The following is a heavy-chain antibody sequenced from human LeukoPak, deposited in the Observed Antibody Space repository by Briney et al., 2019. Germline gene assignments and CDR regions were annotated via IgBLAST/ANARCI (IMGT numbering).Heavy chain of an antibody. CDR3: ARDACTAMVVQYYYGMDV. V-gene: IGHV3-7*01. CDR2: IKQDGSEK. Sequence: PGGSLRLSCAASGFTFSSYWMSWVRQAPGKGLEWVANIKQDGSEKYYVDSVKGRFTISRDNAKNSLYLQMNSLRAEDTAVYYCARDACTAMVVQYYYGMDVWGQGTTVTVSS. D-gene: IGHD5-18*01. CDR1: GFTFSSYW. J-gene: IGHJ6*02.